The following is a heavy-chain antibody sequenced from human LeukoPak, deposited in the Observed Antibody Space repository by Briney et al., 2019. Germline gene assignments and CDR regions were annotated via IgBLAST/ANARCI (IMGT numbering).Heavy chain of an antibody. CDR1: GFTFSSYG. D-gene: IGHD6-13*01. V-gene: IGHV3-33*01. CDR2: IWYDGSNK. J-gene: IGHJ4*02. CDR3: ARDRIGYSRWDY. Sequence: GRSLRLSCAASGFTFSSYGMHWVRQAPGKGLEWVAVIWYDGSNKYYADSVKGQFTIPRDNSKNTLYLQMNSLRAEDTAVYYCARDRIGYSRWDYWGQGTLVTVSS.